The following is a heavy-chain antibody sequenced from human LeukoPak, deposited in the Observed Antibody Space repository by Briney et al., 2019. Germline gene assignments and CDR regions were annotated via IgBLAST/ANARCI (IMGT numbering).Heavy chain of an antibody. CDR1: GFTFSSYA. Sequence: PGGSLRLSCAASGFTFSSYAISWVRQAPGKGLEWVSAISGSGGSIYYADSVKGRFTISRDNAKNSLYLQMNSLRAEDTAIYYCTRVGYIDEGIDYWGQGTLVTVSS. J-gene: IGHJ4*02. D-gene: IGHD5-12*01. CDR3: TRVGYIDEGIDY. V-gene: IGHV3-23*01. CDR2: ISGSGGSI.